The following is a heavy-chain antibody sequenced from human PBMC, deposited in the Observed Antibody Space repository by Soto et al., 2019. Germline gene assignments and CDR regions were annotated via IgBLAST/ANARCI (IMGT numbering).Heavy chain of an antibody. CDR1: GGSISSGDYF. Sequence: QVQLQESGPGLVKPSQTLSLTCNVSGGSISSGDYFWSWIRQPPGKGLECIGYIYTSGTTYYNPSLKSRLTISLDTSKNQFSLTLGSVTPADTALYYCARERGVTMMADIWGQGSMVTVSS. J-gene: IGHJ3*02. V-gene: IGHV4-30-4*01. CDR3: ARERGVTMMADI. D-gene: IGHD3-22*01. CDR2: IYTSGTT.